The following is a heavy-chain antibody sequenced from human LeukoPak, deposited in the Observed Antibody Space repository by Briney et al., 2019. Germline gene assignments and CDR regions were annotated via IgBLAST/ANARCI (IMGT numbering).Heavy chain of an antibody. Sequence: GGSLRLSCAASGFTFSSYAMSWVRQAPGKGLEWVSAISGSGGSTYYADSVKGRFTISRDNSKNTLYLQMNSLRAEDTTVYYCVKDFVVAGFGEFDYWGQGTLVTVSS. V-gene: IGHV3-23*01. J-gene: IGHJ4*02. CDR3: VKDFVVAGFGEFDY. CDR1: GFTFSSYA. CDR2: ISGSGGST. D-gene: IGHD3-10*01.